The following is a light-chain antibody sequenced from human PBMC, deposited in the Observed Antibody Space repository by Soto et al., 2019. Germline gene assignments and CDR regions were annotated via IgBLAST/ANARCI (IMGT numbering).Light chain of an antibody. CDR1: SGSVSTSYY. J-gene: IGLJ3*02. V-gene: IGLV8-61*01. CDR2: STN. CDR3: VLYMGSGHGV. Sequence: QTVVTQEPSFSVSPGGTVTLTCGLSSGSVSTSYYPSWYQQTPGQAPRTLIYSTNTRSSGVPDRFSGSILGNKAALTITGAQADDESEYYCVLYMGSGHGVFGGGTKLTVL.